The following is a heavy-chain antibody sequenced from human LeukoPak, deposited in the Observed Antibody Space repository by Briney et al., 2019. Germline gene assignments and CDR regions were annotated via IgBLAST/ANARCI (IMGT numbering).Heavy chain of an antibody. D-gene: IGHD3-22*01. Sequence: ASVKVSCKASGGTFSSYAISWVRQAPGQGLEWMGGIIPIFGTANYAQKFQGRVMITADESTSTAYMELSSLRSEDTAVYYCARDGDYYDSSGYYDYWGQGTLVTVSS. V-gene: IGHV1-69*13. J-gene: IGHJ4*02. CDR1: GGTFSSYA. CDR2: IIPIFGTA. CDR3: ARDGDYYDSSGYYDY.